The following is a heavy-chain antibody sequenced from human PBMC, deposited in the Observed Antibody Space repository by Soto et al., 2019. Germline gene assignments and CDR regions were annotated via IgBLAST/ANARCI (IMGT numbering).Heavy chain of an antibody. D-gene: IGHD2-15*01. J-gene: IGHJ6*02. Sequence: PAETLSLTCTVSGGSISSYYWSWIRQPPGKGLVWIGYIYYSGSTNYNPSLKSRVTISVDTSKNQFSLKLSSVTAADTAVYYCARAGSSYLRYGMDVWGQGTTVTVSS. CDR3: ARAGSSYLRYGMDV. CDR1: GGSISSYY. V-gene: IGHV4-59*01. CDR2: IYYSGST.